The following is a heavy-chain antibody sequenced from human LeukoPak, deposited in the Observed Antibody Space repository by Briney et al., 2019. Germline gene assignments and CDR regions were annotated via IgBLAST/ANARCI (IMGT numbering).Heavy chain of an antibody. V-gene: IGHV4-59*08. CDR3: ARTTFDSSGYIPPDYYYYGLDV. D-gene: IGHD3-22*01. CDR2: IYYSGST. CDR1: GGSISSSY. Sequence: SETLSLTCTVSGGSISSSYWSWIRQPPGKGLEWIGYIYYSGSTNYNPSLKSRVTISVDTSKNQFSLKLTSVTAADTAVYYCARTTFDSSGYIPPDYYYYGLDVWGQGTTVTVSS. J-gene: IGHJ6*02.